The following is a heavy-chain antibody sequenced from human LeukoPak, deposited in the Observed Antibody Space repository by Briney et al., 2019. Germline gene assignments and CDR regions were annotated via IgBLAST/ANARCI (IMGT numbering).Heavy chain of an antibody. D-gene: IGHD2-2*01. CDR3: ARDSFPPPPDIVVVPAANY. J-gene: IGHJ4*02. CDR2: ISAYNGNT. CDR1: GYTFTSYG. V-gene: IGHV1-18*01. Sequence: ASVKVSCKASGYTFTSYGISWVRQAPGQGLEWMGWISAYNGNTNYAQKLQGRVTMTTDTSKSTAYMELKSLRADDTAVYYCARDSFPPPPDIVVVPAANYWGQRTLVTVSS.